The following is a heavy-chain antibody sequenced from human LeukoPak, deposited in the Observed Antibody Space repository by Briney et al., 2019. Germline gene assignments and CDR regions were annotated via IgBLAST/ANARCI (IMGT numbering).Heavy chain of an antibody. CDR3: ARDFSSGDYYFDY. V-gene: IGHV4-59*01. CDR2: IDYSGST. Sequence: SETLSLTCTVSGDSISSNYWSWIRQPPGKGLEWIAYIDYSGSTYYNPSLKSRITISVDTSKSQLSLRLSSVTAADTAVYYCARDFSSGDYYFDYWGQGTLVTVSS. J-gene: IGHJ4*02. CDR1: GDSISSNY. D-gene: IGHD4-17*01.